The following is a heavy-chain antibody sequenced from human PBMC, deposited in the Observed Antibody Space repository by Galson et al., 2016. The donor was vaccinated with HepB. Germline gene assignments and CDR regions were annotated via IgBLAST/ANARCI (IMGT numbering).Heavy chain of an antibody. CDR3: AKDLGFLEWLFFDSYYYYGRDG. V-gene: IGHV3-23*01. D-gene: IGHD3-3*01. CDR1: GFTFSSYA. Sequence: SLRLSCAASGFTFSSYAMSWVRQAPGKGLEWVSAISGSGGSTYYADSVKGRFTISRDNSKNTLYLQMNSLRAEDTAVYYCAKDLGFLEWLFFDSYYYYGRDGWGQGTTVTVSS. CDR2: ISGSGGST. J-gene: IGHJ6*02.